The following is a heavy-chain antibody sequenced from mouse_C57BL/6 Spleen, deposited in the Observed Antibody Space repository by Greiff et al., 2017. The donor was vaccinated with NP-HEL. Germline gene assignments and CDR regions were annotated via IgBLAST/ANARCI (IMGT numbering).Heavy chain of an antibody. Sequence: SGPELVKPGASVKISCKASGYSFTGYYMNWVKQSPEKSLEWIGEINPSTGGTTYNQKFKAKATLTVDKSSSTAYMQLKSLTSEDSAVYYCARGGSSGYRFDYWGQGTTLTVSS. J-gene: IGHJ2*01. CDR3: ARGGSSGYRFDY. V-gene: IGHV1-42*01. CDR2: INPSTGGT. CDR1: GYSFTGYY. D-gene: IGHD3-2*02.